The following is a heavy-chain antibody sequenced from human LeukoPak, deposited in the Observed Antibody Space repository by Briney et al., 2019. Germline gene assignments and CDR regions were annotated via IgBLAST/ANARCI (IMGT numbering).Heavy chain of an antibody. CDR3: ARHVSSWYAGRLDY. Sequence: GESLKTSCKGSGYSFTSYWIGWVRQMPGKGLEWMGMIYAGDSDTRISPSFQGQVTISVDKSVNTAYLQWSSLKASDSAMYYCARHVSSWYAGRLDYWGQGTLVTVSS. D-gene: IGHD6-13*01. CDR1: GYSFTSYW. V-gene: IGHV5-51*01. CDR2: IYAGDSDT. J-gene: IGHJ4*02.